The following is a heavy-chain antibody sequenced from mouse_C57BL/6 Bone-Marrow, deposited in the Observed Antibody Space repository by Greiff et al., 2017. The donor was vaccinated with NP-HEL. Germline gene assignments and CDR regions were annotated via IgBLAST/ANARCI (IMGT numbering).Heavy chain of an antibody. V-gene: IGHV1-42*01. CDR3: ARSNGYYDYFDY. CDR1: GYSFTGYY. J-gene: IGHJ2*01. CDR2: INPSTGGT. Sequence: EVKLMESGPELVKPGASVKISCKASGYSFTGYYMNWVKQSPEKSLEWIGEINPSTGGTTYNQKFKAKATLTVDKSSSTAYMQLKSLTSEDSAVYYCARSNGYYDYFDYWGQGTTLTVSS. D-gene: IGHD2-3*01.